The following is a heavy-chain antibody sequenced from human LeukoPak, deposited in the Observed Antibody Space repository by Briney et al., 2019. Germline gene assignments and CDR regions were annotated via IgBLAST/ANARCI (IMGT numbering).Heavy chain of an antibody. D-gene: IGHD1-26*01. V-gene: IGHV3-23*01. CDR1: GSTVSANV. J-gene: IGHJ4*02. Sequence: GGSLRLSCAISGSTVSANVMNWVRQAPGKGLEWVSTISGGGGSTYYADSVKGRFTISRDNSKNTLYLQVNSLRAEDTAVYYCAKGGKWDVTPFDYWGRGTLVTVSS. CDR2: ISGGGGST. CDR3: AKGGKWDVTPFDY.